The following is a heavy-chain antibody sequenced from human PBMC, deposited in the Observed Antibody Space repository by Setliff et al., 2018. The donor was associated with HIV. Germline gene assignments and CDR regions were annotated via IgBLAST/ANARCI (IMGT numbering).Heavy chain of an antibody. V-gene: IGHV3-21*01. D-gene: IGHD6-6*01. CDR1: GFTFSTYS. CDR3: ARLSIATRPSFYAMDV. J-gene: IGHJ6*02. CDR2: IDSSTTYI. Sequence: GGSLRLSCAASGFTFSTYSMNWVRQAPGKGLEWVSSIDSSTTYIHYADSVKGRFTISRDNAKNSLFLRMNSLGAEDTAVYYCARLSIATRPSFYAMDVWGHGTMVTVSS.